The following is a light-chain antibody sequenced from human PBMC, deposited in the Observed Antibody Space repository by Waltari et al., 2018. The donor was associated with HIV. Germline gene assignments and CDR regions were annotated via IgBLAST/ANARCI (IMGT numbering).Light chain of an antibody. J-gene: IGKJ5*01. CDR2: DAS. Sequence: DIQMTQSPSSLSASVGDRVTITCQASQDIRNYLDWYQQKPGKAPKLLSYDASNLDAGVPSRFAGSGSGTHFILTISSLQPEDFATYFCQQYAHLPVTFGQVTRLELK. V-gene: IGKV1-33*01. CDR1: QDIRNY. CDR3: QQYAHLPVT.